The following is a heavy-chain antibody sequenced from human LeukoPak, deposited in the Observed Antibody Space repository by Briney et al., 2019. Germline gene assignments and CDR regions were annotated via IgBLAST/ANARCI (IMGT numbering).Heavy chain of an antibody. Sequence: KPSETLSLTCAVSGGSISSGGYSWSWIRQPPGKGLEWIGYIYHSGSTYYNPSLKSRVTISVDRSKNQFSPKLSSVTAADTAVYYCARANSSSWYSSDYYYYGMDVWGKGTTVTVSS. D-gene: IGHD6-13*01. V-gene: IGHV4-30-2*01. CDR1: GGSISSGGYS. CDR3: ARANSSSWYSSDYYYYGMDV. CDR2: IYHSGST. J-gene: IGHJ6*04.